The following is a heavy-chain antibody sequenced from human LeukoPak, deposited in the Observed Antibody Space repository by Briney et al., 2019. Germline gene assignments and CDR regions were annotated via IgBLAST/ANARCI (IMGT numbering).Heavy chain of an antibody. CDR2: ISYDGSNK. Sequence: GGSLRLSCEASGITFSSYGMHWVRQAPGKGLEWVAVISYDGSNKYYADSVKGRFTISRDNSKNTLYLQMNSLRAEDTAVYYCAKDLLVDYYGSGRLGHYYGMDVWGQGTTVTVSS. CDR3: AKDLLVDYYGSGRLGHYYGMDV. J-gene: IGHJ6*02. CDR1: GITFSSYG. D-gene: IGHD3-10*01. V-gene: IGHV3-30*18.